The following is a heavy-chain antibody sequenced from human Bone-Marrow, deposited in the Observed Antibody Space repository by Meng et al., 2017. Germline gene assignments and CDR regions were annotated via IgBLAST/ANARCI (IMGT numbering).Heavy chain of an antibody. D-gene: IGHD3-10*01. V-gene: IGHV1-18*01. Sequence: ASVKVSCKASGYTFTSYGISWVRQAPGQGLEWMGWISDYNGNTNYAQKLQGRVTMTTDTSTSTAYMELRSLRSDDTAVYYCARVLLWFGELSGDYWGQGTLVTVSS. J-gene: IGHJ4*02. CDR1: GYTFTSYG. CDR3: ARVLLWFGELSGDY. CDR2: ISDYNGNT.